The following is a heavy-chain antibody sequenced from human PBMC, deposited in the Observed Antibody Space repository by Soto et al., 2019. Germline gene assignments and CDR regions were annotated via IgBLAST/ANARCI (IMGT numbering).Heavy chain of an antibody. V-gene: IGHV3-33*06. CDR3: AKDRYDSSGHAFDI. CDR1: GFIFSSYG. Sequence: GGSLRLSCAASGFIFSSYGMHWVRQAPGKGLEWVAVIWYDGSIEYCADSVQGRFTISRDNSKNTLYLQMNSLRAEDTAVYYCAKDRYDSSGHAFDIWGQGTMVTVSS. J-gene: IGHJ3*02. D-gene: IGHD3-22*01. CDR2: IWYDGSIE.